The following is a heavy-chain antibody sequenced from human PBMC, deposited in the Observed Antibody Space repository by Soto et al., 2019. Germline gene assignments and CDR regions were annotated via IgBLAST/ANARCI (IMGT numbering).Heavy chain of an antibody. CDR3: ARMGFFGGAWAFDI. V-gene: IGHV4-59*01. Sequence: QVQLQESGPGLVKPSEALSLTCTVTGGSIRSSYWSWIRQPPGKGLEWIGYMYHSGSTGYNPSLKSRVTISVDTPKEQFSLNLISVTAAETAVYSCARMGFFGGAWAFDIWGQGTNVTVSS. D-gene: IGHD3-16*01. J-gene: IGHJ3*02. CDR1: GGSIRSSY. CDR2: MYHSGST.